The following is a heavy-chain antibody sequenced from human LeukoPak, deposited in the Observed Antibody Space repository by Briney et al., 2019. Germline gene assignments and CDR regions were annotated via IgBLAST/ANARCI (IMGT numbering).Heavy chain of an antibody. CDR1: GGSFSGYY. J-gene: IGHJ4*02. CDR2: INHSGST. V-gene: IGHV4-34*01. D-gene: IGHD4-17*01. CDR3: ARISYGDYGDY. Sequence: SETLSLTCAVYGGSFSGYYWSWIRQPPGKGLEWIGEINHSGSTNYNPSLKSRVTISVDTSKDQFSLKLSSVTAADTAVYYCARISYGDYGDYWGQGTLVTVSS.